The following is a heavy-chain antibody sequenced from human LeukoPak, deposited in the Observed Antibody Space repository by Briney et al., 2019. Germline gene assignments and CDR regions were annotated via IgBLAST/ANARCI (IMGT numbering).Heavy chain of an antibody. D-gene: IGHD3-22*01. CDR1: GFGFSSYA. CDR3: ARGAYDTGGYYFYFDS. Sequence: GWSLRLSCAASGFGFSSYAMDWVRQAPAKGLEWVALMSFDGGNKYYADSVKGRFTISRDDSKKTLYLQMNSLRAEDTAVYYCARGAYDTGGYYFYFDSWGQGTLVTVSS. CDR2: MSFDGGNK. V-gene: IGHV3-33*01. J-gene: IGHJ4*02.